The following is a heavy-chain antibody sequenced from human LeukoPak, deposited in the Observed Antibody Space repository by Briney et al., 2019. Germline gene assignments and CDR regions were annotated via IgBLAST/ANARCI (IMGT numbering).Heavy chain of an antibody. V-gene: IGHV4-39*01. J-gene: IGHJ3*02. CDR1: GGSISSSSYY. CDR2: IYYSGST. D-gene: IGHD6-13*01. CDR3: ASPYSSSWYPGAFDI. Sequence: SETLSLTCTVSGGSISSSSYYWGWIRQPPGKGLEWIGSIYYSGSTYYNPSLKSRVTISVDTSKNQFSLKLSSVTAADTAVYYCASPYSSSWYPGAFDIWGQGTMVTVSS.